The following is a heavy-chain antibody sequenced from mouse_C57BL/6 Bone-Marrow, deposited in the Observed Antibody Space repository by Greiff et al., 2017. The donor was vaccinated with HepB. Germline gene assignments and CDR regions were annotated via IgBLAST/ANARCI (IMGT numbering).Heavy chain of an antibody. CDR1: GYTFTSYT. CDR2: INPSSGYT. Sequence: QVQLKESGAELARPGASVKMSCKASGYTFTSYTMHWVKQRPGQGLEWIGYINPSSGYTKYNQKFKDKATLTADKSYSTAYMQLSSLTSEDSAVYYCARSAQAAWFAYWGQGTLVTVSA. V-gene: IGHV1-4*01. D-gene: IGHD3-2*02. J-gene: IGHJ3*01. CDR3: ARSAQAAWFAY.